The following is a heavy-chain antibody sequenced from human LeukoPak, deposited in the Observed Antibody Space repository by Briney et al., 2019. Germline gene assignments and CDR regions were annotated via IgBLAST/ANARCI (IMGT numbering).Heavy chain of an antibody. V-gene: IGHV3-48*01. Sequence: PGGSLRLSCAASGFTFSRYSMNWLRQAPGKGLAWVSYISSSSSTIYYADSVKGRYTIARDNAKNSLYLQMNSLRAEDTAVYYCGRDPAAAGTGYWGQGTLVSVSS. CDR2: ISSSSSTI. CDR3: GRDPAAAGTGY. CDR1: GFTFSRYS. D-gene: IGHD6-13*01. J-gene: IGHJ4*02.